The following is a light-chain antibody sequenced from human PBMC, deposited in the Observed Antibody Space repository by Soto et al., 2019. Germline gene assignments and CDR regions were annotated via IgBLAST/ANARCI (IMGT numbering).Light chain of an antibody. CDR2: DVS. V-gene: IGLV2-14*01. Sequence: QSALTQPASVSGSPGQSITISCTGTSSDVGGYNYVSWYQQHPGKAPKLMIYDVSNRPSGVSNRFSGSKSGNTASLTISGLQAEDEADYYCSSYTSSSLVFGGGTK. CDR3: SSYTSSSLV. CDR1: SSDVGGYNY. J-gene: IGLJ2*01.